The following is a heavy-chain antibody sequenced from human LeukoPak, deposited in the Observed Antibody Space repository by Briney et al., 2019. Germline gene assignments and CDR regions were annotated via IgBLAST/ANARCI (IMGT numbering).Heavy chain of an antibody. CDR2: IIPIFGTA. V-gene: IGHV1-69*05. Sequence: GASAKVSCKASGGTFSSYAISWVRQAPGQGLEWMGGIIPIFGTANYAQKFQGRVTITTDESTSTAYMELSSLRSEDTAVYYCFIVVVPAAPGGYWGQGTLVTVSS. CDR1: GGTFSSYA. J-gene: IGHJ4*02. D-gene: IGHD2-2*01. CDR3: FIVVVPAAPGGY.